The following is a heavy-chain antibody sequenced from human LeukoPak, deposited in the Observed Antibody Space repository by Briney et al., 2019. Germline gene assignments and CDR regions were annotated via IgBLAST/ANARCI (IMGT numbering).Heavy chain of an antibody. D-gene: IGHD6-19*01. J-gene: IGHJ4*02. V-gene: IGHV3-23*01. CDR3: AKDLLWLAYYFDY. CDR2: ISGSGGGT. CDR1: GFTFSTYA. Sequence: GGSLRLSYAASGFTFSTYAMSWVRQAPGKGLEWVSGISGSGGGTYYADSVRGRFTISGDNSKNTLYLQMNSLRAADTAVYYCAKDLLWLAYYFDYWGQGTLVTVSP.